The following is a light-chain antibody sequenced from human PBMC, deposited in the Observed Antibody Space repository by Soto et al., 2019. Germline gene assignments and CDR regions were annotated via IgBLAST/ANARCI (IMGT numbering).Light chain of an antibody. CDR3: CSLTTSHTYV. CDR1: STDFVGYNR. Sequence: QSALTQPPSVSGSPGQSVTISCTGTSTDFVGYNRVSWYQQPPGTAPKLMIYEVSKRPSGVPDRFSGSKSGNTASLTISGLQAADEADYYCCSLTTSHTYVFGSGTKVTVL. V-gene: IGLV2-18*02. J-gene: IGLJ1*01. CDR2: EVS.